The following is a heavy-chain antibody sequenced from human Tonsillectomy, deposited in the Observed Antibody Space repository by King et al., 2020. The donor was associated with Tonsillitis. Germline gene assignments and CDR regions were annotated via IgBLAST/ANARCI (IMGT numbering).Heavy chain of an antibody. CDR2: ISHSGST. CDR3: ARSVYCSTISCFWWFDP. Sequence: VQLQQWGAGLLKPSETLSLTCAVFGGSLSPYYWSWIRQPPGRGLEWIGEISHSGSTNYDPSLKSRVTMSVDTSKNQFSLKLSSVTAAYTAMYYCARSVYCSTISCFWWFDPWGQGTLVTVSS. CDR1: GGSLSPYY. D-gene: IGHD2-2*01. J-gene: IGHJ5*02. V-gene: IGHV4-34*01.